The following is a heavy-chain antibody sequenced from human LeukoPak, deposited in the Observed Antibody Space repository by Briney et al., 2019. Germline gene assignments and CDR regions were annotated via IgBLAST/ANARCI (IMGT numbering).Heavy chain of an antibody. V-gene: IGHV3-23*01. Sequence: GGSLRLSCAASGFTFSSYAMSWVRQAPGKGLEWVSAISGSGGSTYYADSVKGRFTISRDNAKNSLYLQMNSLRAEDTAVYYCARGGRGYSYGYHWGQGTLVTVSS. CDR1: GFTFSSYA. CDR2: ISGSGGST. D-gene: IGHD5-18*01. J-gene: IGHJ5*02. CDR3: ARGGRGYSYGYH.